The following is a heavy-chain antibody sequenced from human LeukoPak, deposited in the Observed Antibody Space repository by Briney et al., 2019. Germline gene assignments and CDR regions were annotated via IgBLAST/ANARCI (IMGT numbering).Heavy chain of an antibody. V-gene: IGHV4-38-2*02. CDR1: GYSISSGYY. Sequence: SETLSLTCTVSGYSISSGYYWGWIRQPPGKGLEWIGSIYHSGSTCYNPSLKSRVTISVDTSKNQFSLKLSSVTAADTAVYYYARGFTRPGIAVAALDYWGQGTLVTVSS. D-gene: IGHD6-19*01. CDR3: ARGFTRPGIAVAALDY. J-gene: IGHJ4*02. CDR2: IYHSGST.